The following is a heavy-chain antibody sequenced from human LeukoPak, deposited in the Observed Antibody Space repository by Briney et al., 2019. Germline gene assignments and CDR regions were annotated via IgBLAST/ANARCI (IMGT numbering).Heavy chain of an antibody. J-gene: IGHJ4*02. CDR1: GGSISSSSYY. CDR3: ARVTGYMIEDYFDY. CDR2: IYYSGST. V-gene: IGHV4-61*05. Sequence: SETLSLTCTVSGGSISSSSYYWGWIRQPPGKGLEWIGYIYYSGSTNYNPSLKSRVTISVDTSKNQFSLRLRSVTAADTAVYYCARVTGYMIEDYFDYWGQGTLVTVSS. D-gene: IGHD3-22*01.